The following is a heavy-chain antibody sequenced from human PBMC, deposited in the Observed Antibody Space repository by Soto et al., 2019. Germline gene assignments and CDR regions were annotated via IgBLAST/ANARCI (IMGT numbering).Heavy chain of an antibody. CDR1: GYTFTSYG. V-gene: IGHV1-18*01. CDR2: ISAYNGNT. J-gene: IGHJ4*02. D-gene: IGHD2-2*01. CDR3: ARLQRYCTSTSCSQYYFDY. Sequence: QVPLVQSGAEVKKPGASVKVSCKSSGYTFTSYGISWVRQAPGQGLEWMGWISAYNGNTNYAQKLQGRVTMTTDTSTRTAYMELRSLRSDDTAVYYCARLQRYCTSTSCSQYYFDYWGQGTLVTVSS.